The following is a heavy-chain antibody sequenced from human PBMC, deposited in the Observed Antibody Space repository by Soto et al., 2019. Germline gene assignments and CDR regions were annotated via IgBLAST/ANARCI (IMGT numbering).Heavy chain of an antibody. V-gene: IGHV6-1*01. D-gene: IGHD3-16*01. CDR2: TCYRSKWIH. J-gene: IGHJ6*02. CDR3: AGVVWFRGMDV. Sequence: PSQTLSLTCDISGDSVSSSSAAWNWIRQSPSRGLEWLGRTCYRSKWIHEYTLSMESRITINPDTSKNQFSLHIYSVTPEDTAVYYCAGVVWFRGMDVWGQGTPVTVSS. CDR1: GDSVSSSSAA.